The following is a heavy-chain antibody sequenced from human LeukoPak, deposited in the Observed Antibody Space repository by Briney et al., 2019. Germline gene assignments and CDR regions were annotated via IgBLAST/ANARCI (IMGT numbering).Heavy chain of an antibody. J-gene: IGHJ3*02. CDR3: ARELERSGSLDAFDI. CDR1: GYTFTCYY. V-gene: IGHV1-2*02. CDR2: INPNSGGT. D-gene: IGHD1-26*01. Sequence: ASVKVSCKASGYTFTCYYMHWVRQAPGQGLEWMGWINPNSGGTNYAQKFQGRVTMTRDTSISTAYMELSRLRSDDTAVYYCARELERSGSLDAFDIWGQGTMVTVSS.